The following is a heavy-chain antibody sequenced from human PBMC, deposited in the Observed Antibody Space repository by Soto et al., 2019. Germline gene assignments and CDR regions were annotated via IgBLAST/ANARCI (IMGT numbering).Heavy chain of an antibody. D-gene: IGHD5-12*01. Sequence: QVQLQGSGPRLVKPSETLSLTCNVSGGPIFRHYWVWVRQPPGKGLEWLGYVYYPGSTRYSPSLRSRATISVDMSKAQFSLKLRSVTVADTAVYYCARGHDYGGSTFEIWDQGSMVTVSS. J-gene: IGHJ3*02. V-gene: IGHV4-59*11. CDR1: GGPIFRHY. CDR3: ARGHDYGGSTFEI. CDR2: VYYPGST.